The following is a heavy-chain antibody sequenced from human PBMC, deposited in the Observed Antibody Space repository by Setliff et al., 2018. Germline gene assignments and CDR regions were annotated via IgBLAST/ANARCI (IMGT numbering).Heavy chain of an antibody. CDR2: IIPTLLGPA. CDR3: ARGPSPTVTPSRLIYFYHMDV. D-gene: IGHD4-17*01. V-gene: IGHV1-69*13. Sequence: SVKVSCKTSGGTFSSNGFSWVRQAPGQGLEWMGGIIPTLLGPANYAQKFQGRVTITADESTSTVFMELSSLRSEDTALYYCARGPSPTVTPSRLIYFYHMDVWGTGTTVTVSS. J-gene: IGHJ6*03. CDR1: GGTFSSNG.